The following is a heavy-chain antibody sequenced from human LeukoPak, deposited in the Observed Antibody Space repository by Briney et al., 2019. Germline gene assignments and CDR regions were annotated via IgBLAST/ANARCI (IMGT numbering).Heavy chain of an antibody. CDR1: GFTFSDYY. Sequence: GGSLRLSCAASGFTFSDYYMSWIRQAPGKGLEWVSYNSSSGSTIYYADSVKGRFTISRDNSKNTLYLQMNSLRAEDTAVYYCANEIAAASPWGQGTLVTVSS. CDR2: NSSSGSTI. D-gene: IGHD6-13*01. J-gene: IGHJ5*02. V-gene: IGHV3-11*01. CDR3: ANEIAAASP.